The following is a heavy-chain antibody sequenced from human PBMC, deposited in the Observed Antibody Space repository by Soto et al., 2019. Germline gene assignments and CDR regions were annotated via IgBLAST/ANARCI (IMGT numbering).Heavy chain of an antibody. CDR3: ARSPHPVSSGWYGWFDP. Sequence: ASVKVSCKASGYTFTSYAMHWVRQAPGQRLEWMGWINAGNGNTKYSQKFQGRVTITRDTSASTAYMELSSLRSENTAVYYCARSPHPVSSGWYGWFDPWGQGTLVTVPS. V-gene: IGHV1-3*01. J-gene: IGHJ5*02. CDR2: INAGNGNT. D-gene: IGHD6-19*01. CDR1: GYTFTSYA.